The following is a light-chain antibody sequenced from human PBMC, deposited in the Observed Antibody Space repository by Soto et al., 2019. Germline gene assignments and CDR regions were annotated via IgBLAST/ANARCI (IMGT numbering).Light chain of an antibody. CDR1: QGTRSN. CDR2: GVF. V-gene: IGKV1-9*01. J-gene: IGKJ4*02. Sequence: DIQLTQSPSFLSASRGERVTISCRASQGTRSNLGWFQQKPGRPPNLLIYGVFIMQSGIPARFNGSGSGTEFTLTISSLQSDDFATYYCQQYYSYSRTFGRGTKVDIK. CDR3: QQYYSYSRT.